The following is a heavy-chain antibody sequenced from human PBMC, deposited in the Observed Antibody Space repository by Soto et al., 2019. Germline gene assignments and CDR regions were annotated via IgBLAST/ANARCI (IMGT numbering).Heavy chain of an antibody. Sequence: QVQLVQSGAEVKKPGASVKVSCKASGYTFTSYGISWVRQAPGQGLEWMGWISAYNGNTNYAQKLQVRGTMTTDTSTSTAYMELRSRRSDDTAVYYCARASFCSGGSCYDEPKKYYYYYYMDVWGKGTTVTVSS. D-gene: IGHD2-15*01. CDR3: ARASFCSGGSCYDEPKKYYYYYYMDV. CDR2: ISAYNGNT. J-gene: IGHJ6*03. V-gene: IGHV1-18*01. CDR1: GYTFTSYG.